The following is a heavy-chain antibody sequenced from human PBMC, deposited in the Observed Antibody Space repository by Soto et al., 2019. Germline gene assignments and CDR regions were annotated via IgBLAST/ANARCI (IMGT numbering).Heavy chain of an antibody. Sequence: PSETLSLTCVVSGASLSTSNWWSWVRQPPGKGLEWIGEIYHTGSASYSPSLKSQVSMSIDKSKNQFSLRLTDVTAADTAKYYCARGPRSGSYSVDGFDVWGQGTVVTVSS. D-gene: IGHD1-26*01. CDR1: GASLSTSNW. CDR3: ARGPRSGSYSVDGFDV. CDR2: IYHTGSA. V-gene: IGHV4-4*02. J-gene: IGHJ3*01.